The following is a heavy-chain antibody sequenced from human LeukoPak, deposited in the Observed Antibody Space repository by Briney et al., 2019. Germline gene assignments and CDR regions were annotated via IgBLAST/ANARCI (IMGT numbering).Heavy chain of an antibody. Sequence: GASVKVSCKASGYTFTGYYMHWVRQAPGQGLEWMGWINPNSGGTNYAQKFQGRVTMTRDTSISTAYMELSRLRSDDTAVYYCARDKGEWLDYYYMDVWGKGTTVTISS. CDR2: INPNSGGT. D-gene: IGHD3-16*01. CDR1: GYTFTGYY. V-gene: IGHV1-2*02. CDR3: ARDKGEWLDYYYMDV. J-gene: IGHJ6*03.